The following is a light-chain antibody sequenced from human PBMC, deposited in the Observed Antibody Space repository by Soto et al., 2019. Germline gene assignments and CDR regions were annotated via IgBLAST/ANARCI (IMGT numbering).Light chain of an antibody. J-gene: IGKJ5*01. CDR2: GAS. CDR3: QQYNNWPAIT. Sequence: EIVLTQSPGTVSLSPGDRATLSCRASQSVSTDLAWYQQKPGQAPRLLIYGASTRATGSPARFSGSGSGTEFTLTISSLQSEDFAVYYCQQYNNWPAITFGQGTRLEIK. V-gene: IGKV3D-15*01. CDR1: QSVSTD.